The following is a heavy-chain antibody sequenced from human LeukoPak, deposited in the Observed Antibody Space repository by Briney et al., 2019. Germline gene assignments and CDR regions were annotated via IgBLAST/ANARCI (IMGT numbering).Heavy chain of an antibody. CDR1: GYTFTGYY. D-gene: IGHD5-18*01. J-gene: IGHJ4*02. CDR2: INPNSGGT. CDR3: ARDAGYSYGRAFDY. Sequence: ASVKVSCKASGYTFTGYYMHWVRQAPGQGLEWMGWINPNSGGTNYAQKFQGRVTTTRDTSISTAYIELSRLRSDDTAVYYCARDAGYSYGRAFDYWGQGTLVTVSS. V-gene: IGHV1-2*02.